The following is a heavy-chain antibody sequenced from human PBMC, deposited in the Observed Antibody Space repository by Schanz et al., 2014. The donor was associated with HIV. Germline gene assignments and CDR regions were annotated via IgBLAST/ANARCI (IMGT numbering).Heavy chain of an antibody. D-gene: IGHD6-13*01. CDR3: ARGGASAAYRYYFDY. J-gene: IGHJ4*02. CDR2: ISGGGGDT. V-gene: IGHV3-23*04. Sequence: VQLVESGGGLVRPGGSLRLSCAASGLTFSNYAMSWVRQAPGKGLEWVSGISGGGGDTYYADSVKGRFTISRDKLKNTVHLQLNSLRADDTAVYYCARGGASAAYRYYFDYWGQGTLVTVSS. CDR1: GLTFSNYA.